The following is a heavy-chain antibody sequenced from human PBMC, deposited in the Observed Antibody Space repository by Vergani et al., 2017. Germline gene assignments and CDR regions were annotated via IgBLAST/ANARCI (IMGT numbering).Heavy chain of an antibody. CDR3: ASQRCSGGFFPSSYFYGMDV. CDR2: IHHSGDT. Sequence: QVQMQESGPGLVKPSETLTLTCDVSDSSIMTNPYWGWFRQSPGKGLEWIGCIHHSGDTHYNSSLKSRVSISSVSSSKFFLSLTSVTAADTAIYFCASQRCSGGFFPSSYFYGMDVWGHGTTVTVSS. D-gene: IGHD3-10*02. CDR1: DSSIMTNPY. V-gene: IGHV4-38-2*01. J-gene: IGHJ6*02.